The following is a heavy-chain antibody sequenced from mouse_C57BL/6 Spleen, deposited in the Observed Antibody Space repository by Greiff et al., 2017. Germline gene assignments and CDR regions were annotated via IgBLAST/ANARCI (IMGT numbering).Heavy chain of an antibody. J-gene: IGHJ2*01. Sequence: QVQLQQSGAELAKPGASVKLSCKASGYTFTSYWMHWVKQRPGQGLEWIGYINPSSGYTKYNQKFKDKATLTADKSSSTAYMQLSSLTYEDSAVYYCARWITTVVATRDYWGQGTTLTVSS. D-gene: IGHD1-1*01. CDR3: ARWITTVVATRDY. V-gene: IGHV1-7*01. CDR2: INPSSGYT. CDR1: GYTFTSYW.